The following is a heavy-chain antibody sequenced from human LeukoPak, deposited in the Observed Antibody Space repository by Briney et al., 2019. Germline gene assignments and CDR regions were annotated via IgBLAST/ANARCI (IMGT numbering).Heavy chain of an antibody. J-gene: IGHJ4*02. CDR1: GFTFSSYA. Sequence: PGGSLRLSCAASGFTFSSYAMSWVRQAPGKGLEWVSAISGSGGSTYYADSVKGRLTISRDNSKNTLYLQMNSLRAEDTAVYYCAKSAYYDFWSGYDYYFDYWGQGTLVTVSS. V-gene: IGHV3-23*01. CDR2: ISGSGGST. CDR3: AKSAYYDFWSGYDYYFDY. D-gene: IGHD3-3*01.